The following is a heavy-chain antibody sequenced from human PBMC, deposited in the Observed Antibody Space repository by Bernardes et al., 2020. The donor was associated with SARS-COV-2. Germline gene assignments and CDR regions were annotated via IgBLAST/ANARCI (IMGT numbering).Heavy chain of an antibody. D-gene: IGHD3-10*01. CDR1: GFMFSDYW. CDR3: VGGGLRH. V-gene: IGHV3-74*03. CDR2: ISPDGTNT. J-gene: IGHJ4*02. Sequence: GGSLRLSCEASGFMFSDYWMHWVRQAPGTGLLWVTPISPDGTNTMYADSVKGRFTISRDNVKNTLYLQMNSLRAEDTAVYYCVGGGLRHWGRGTLVTVSS.